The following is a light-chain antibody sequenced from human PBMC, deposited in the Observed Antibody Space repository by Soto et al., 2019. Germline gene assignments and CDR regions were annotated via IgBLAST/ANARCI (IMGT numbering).Light chain of an antibody. CDR2: ANS. CDR1: SSNIGTGHD. CDR3: QSFDTSLSAVV. V-gene: IGLV1-40*01. Sequence: SVLTQPPSVSGAPGQSVTISCTGSSSNIGTGHDVHWYQQLPGTAPKLLIYANSNRPSGVPDRFSGSKSGTSGSLAITGLQAEDEADYYCQSFDTSLSAVVFGGGTQLTVL. J-gene: IGLJ2*01.